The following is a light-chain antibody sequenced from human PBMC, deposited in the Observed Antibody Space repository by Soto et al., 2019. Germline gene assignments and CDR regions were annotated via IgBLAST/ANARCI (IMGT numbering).Light chain of an antibody. J-gene: IGKJ1*01. CDR3: QRYNKWPRT. V-gene: IGKV3-15*01. CDR1: QSVSSD. CDR2: GAS. Sequence: EIVMTQSPVTLSVSPGERATLSCRASQSVSSDLAWYQQKRGQAPRLLIYGASTRAIGIPVRFSGSGSGTEFTLTIRSLQSEDFAVYYCQRYNKWPRTFGQGTKVEIK.